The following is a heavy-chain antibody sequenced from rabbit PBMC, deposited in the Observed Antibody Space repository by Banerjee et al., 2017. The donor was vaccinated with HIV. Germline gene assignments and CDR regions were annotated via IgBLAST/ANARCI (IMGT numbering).Heavy chain of an antibody. CDR1: GFDLSSNA. CDR2: IHAGSSGST. V-gene: IGHV1S40*01. Sequence: QSLEESGGDLVKPGASLTLTCKASGFDLSSNAMCWVRQAPGKGLEWIACIHAGSSGSTWYASWAKVRFTISKTSSTTVTLQITRLTAADTATYFCARDLAGVIGWNFNLWGPGTLVTVS. J-gene: IGHJ4*01. CDR3: ARDLAGVIGWNFNL. D-gene: IGHD4-1*01.